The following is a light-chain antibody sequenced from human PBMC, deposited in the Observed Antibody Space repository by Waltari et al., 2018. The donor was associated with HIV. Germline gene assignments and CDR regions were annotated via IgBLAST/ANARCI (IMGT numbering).Light chain of an antibody. Sequence: AIQMTQSPSSLSASVGDNVTITCRASKGVKSDLGWYQQMPGKAPNLLIYAVSSLQTGVPSRFSGSGSGTTFTLTISSLQPEDFATYYCLQDYNYPPTFGQGTKV. CDR3: LQDYNYPPT. J-gene: IGKJ1*01. V-gene: IGKV1-6*01. CDR2: AVS. CDR1: KGVKSD.